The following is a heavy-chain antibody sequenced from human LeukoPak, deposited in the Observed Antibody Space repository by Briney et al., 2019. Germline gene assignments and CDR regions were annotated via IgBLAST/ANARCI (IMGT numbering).Heavy chain of an antibody. J-gene: IGHJ4*02. CDR2: IQPNGNDK. V-gene: IGHV3-30*02. D-gene: IGHD5-24*01. CDR1: GLPSKNYG. CDR3: AKRDGETEFDY. Sequence: GGPLGLPCEPSGLPSKNYGLPGSPRAPARGLEGVALIQPNGNDKYYGDSVKGRFTVSRDNSKNTLYLQLNSLRAEDTALYYCAKRDGETEFDYWGQGTLVTVSS.